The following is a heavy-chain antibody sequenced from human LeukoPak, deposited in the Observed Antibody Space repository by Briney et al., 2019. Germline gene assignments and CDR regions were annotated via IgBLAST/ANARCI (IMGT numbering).Heavy chain of an antibody. V-gene: IGHV3-48*01. CDR1: GFSFSSYN. D-gene: IGHD1-26*01. CDR3: ASSGSYRFDY. Sequence: GGSLRLSCAASGFSFSSYNMNWVRQAPGKGLEWVSYITSSSSTIYYADSVKGRFTISRDNAKNSLYLQMNTLRAEDTAVYYCASSGSYRFDYWGQGTLVTVSS. CDR2: ITSSSSTI. J-gene: IGHJ4*02.